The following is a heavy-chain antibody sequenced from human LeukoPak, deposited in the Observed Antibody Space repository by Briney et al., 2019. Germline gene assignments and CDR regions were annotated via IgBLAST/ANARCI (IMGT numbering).Heavy chain of an antibody. Sequence: GGSLRLSCAASGFTFSSYGMHWVRQAPGKGLEWVAVISYDGSNKYYADSVKGRFTISRDNSKNTLYLQMSSLRAEDTAVYYCAKNRNGTDYWGQGTLVTVSS. CDR3: AKNRNGTDY. J-gene: IGHJ4*02. V-gene: IGHV3-30*18. CDR1: GFTFSSYG. CDR2: ISYDGSNK. D-gene: IGHD3-16*02.